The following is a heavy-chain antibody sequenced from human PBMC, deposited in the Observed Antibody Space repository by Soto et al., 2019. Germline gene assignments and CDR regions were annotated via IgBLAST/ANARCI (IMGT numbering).Heavy chain of an antibody. CDR2: IYYSGST. CDR3: ARDRGGITVSSKPLGEWFDP. Sequence: SETLSLTCTVSGGSISSYYWSWIRQPPGKGLEWIGYIYYSGSTNYNPSLKSRVTISVDTSKNQFSLKLSSVTAADTAVYYCARDRGGITVSSKPLGEWFDPWGQGTLVTVSS. V-gene: IGHV4-59*01. J-gene: IGHJ5*02. CDR1: GGSISSYY. D-gene: IGHD3-16*01.